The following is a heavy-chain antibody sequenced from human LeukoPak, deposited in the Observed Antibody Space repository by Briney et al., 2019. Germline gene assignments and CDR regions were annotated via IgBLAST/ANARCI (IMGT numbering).Heavy chain of an antibody. J-gene: IGHJ4*02. CDR3: ARDRYSSSWGPNIDY. CDR2: IYYSGST. V-gene: IGHV4-31*03. D-gene: IGHD6-13*01. Sequence: SETLSLTCTVSGGSISSGGYYWSWIRQRPGKGLEWIGYIYYSGSTYYNPSLKSRVTISVDTSKNQFSLKLSSVTAADTAVYYCARDRYSSSWGPNIDYWGQGTLVTVSS. CDR1: GGSISSGGYY.